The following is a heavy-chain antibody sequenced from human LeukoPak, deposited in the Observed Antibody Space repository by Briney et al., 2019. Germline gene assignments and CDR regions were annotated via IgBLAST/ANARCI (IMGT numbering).Heavy chain of an antibody. CDR1: GGSISSYY. CDR2: IYTSGST. J-gene: IGHJ6*03. D-gene: IGHD3-10*01. CDR3: ARVIGSGGRHYYYYYYMDV. Sequence: SETLSLTCTVSGGSISSYYWSWIRQPAGKGLERIGRIYTSGSTNYNPSLKSRVTMSVDTSKNQFSLKLSSVTAADTAVYYCARVIGSGGRHYYYYYYMDVWGKGTTVTISS. V-gene: IGHV4-4*07.